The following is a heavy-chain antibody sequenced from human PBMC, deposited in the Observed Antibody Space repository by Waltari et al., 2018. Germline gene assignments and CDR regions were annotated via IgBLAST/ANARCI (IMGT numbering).Heavy chain of an antibody. CDR2: IHTDGSGT. CDR3: ARGGHVDWLPPDY. CDR1: GLRFSSFW. Sequence: EVQLVESGGDLVQPGWSLRLSCAASGLRFSSFWMLWVSQAPGKGLVWVSRIHTDGSGTRYADSVEGRFTISRDNTKNTLYLQMNSLRVEDTAVYYCARGGHVDWLPPDYWGQGTLVTVSS. J-gene: IGHJ4*02. D-gene: IGHD3-9*01. V-gene: IGHV3-74*01.